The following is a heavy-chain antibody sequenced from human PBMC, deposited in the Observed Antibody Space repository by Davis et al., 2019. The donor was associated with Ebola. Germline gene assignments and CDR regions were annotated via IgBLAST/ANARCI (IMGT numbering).Heavy chain of an antibody. J-gene: IGHJ4*02. D-gene: IGHD5-18*01. CDR3: TTGQYSYARGY. CDR1: GFTFSSYA. V-gene: IGHV3-30*04. CDR2: ISYDGSNK. Sequence: GESLKISCAASGFTFSSYAMHWVRQAPGKGLEWVAVISYDGSNKYYADSVKGRFTISRDNAKNSLYLQMNSLRAEDTAVYYCTTGQYSYARGYWGQGTLVTVSS.